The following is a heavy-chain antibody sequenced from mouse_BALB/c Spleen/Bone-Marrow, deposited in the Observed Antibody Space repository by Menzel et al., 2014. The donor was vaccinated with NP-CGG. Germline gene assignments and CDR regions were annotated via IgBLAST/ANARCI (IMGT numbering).Heavy chain of an antibody. Sequence: VQLQQSGPELVKPGASVKIPCKASGYTFTDHNMDWVKQSHGKSLEWIGDINPNNGGTIYNQKFKGKATLTVDKSSSTAYMELRSLTSEDTAVYYCARFYYYGSSYWYFDVWGAGTTVTVSS. CDR3: ARFYYYGSSYWYFDV. CDR2: INPNNGGT. D-gene: IGHD1-1*01. V-gene: IGHV1-18*01. CDR1: GYTFTDHN. J-gene: IGHJ1*01.